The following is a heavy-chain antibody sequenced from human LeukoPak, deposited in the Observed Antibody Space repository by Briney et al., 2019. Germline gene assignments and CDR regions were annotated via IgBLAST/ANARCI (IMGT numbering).Heavy chain of an antibody. CDR1: RGTFSSYA. J-gene: IGHJ4*02. D-gene: IGHD3-22*01. V-gene: IGHV1-69*04. CDR2: IIPIFGIA. CDR3: ANTNYYDSSGYHVYYFDY. Sequence: SVKVSCKPSRGTFSSYAISRVRQAPGQGLEWMGRIIPIFGIANYAQKFQGRVTITADKSTSTAYMELSSLRSEDTAVYYCANTNYYDSSGYHVYYFDYWGQGTLVTVSS.